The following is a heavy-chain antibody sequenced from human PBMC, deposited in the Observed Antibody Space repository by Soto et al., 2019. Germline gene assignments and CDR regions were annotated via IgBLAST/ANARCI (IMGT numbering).Heavy chain of an antibody. CDR3: ARGLYPIIKVRGVIIGRYFDY. V-gene: IGHV4-34*01. CDR2: INHSGST. Sequence: QVQLQQWGAGLLKPSGTLSLTCAVYGGSFSGYYWSWIRQPPGKGLEWIGEINHSGSTNYNPSLKSRVTISVDTSKNQFSLKLSSVTAADTAVYYCARGLYPIIKVRGVIIGRYFDYWGQGTLVTVSS. CDR1: GGSFSGYY. D-gene: IGHD3-10*01. J-gene: IGHJ4*02.